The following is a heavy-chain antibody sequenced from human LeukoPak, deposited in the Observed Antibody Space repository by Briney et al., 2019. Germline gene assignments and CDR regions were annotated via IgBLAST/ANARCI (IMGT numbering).Heavy chain of an antibody. CDR1: GGSISSYY. V-gene: IGHV4-59*01. D-gene: IGHD6-19*01. Sequence: SETLSLTCTVAGGSISSYYWSWIRQPPGKGLEWIGYIYYSGSTNYNPSLKSRVTISVDTSKNQFSLKLSSVTAADTAVFYCARGVAVAGYFDYWGQGTLVTVSS. CDR3: ARGVAVAGYFDY. J-gene: IGHJ4*02. CDR2: IYYSGST.